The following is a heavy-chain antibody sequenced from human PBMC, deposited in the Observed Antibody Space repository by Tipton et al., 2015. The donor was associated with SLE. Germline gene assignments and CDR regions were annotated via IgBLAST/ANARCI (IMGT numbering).Heavy chain of an antibody. J-gene: IGHJ4*02. CDR2: IHHSGTT. D-gene: IGHD1-14*01. CDR3: ARTNRLPYRVYFDS. V-gene: IGHV4-31*03. CDR1: GGSISNYGYY. Sequence: TLSLTCTVSGGSISNYGYYWNWIRQHPGKGLEWIGYIHHSGTTYYSPSLKSRLTISIDTSKKQFFLNLSSVTAADTAVYYCARTNRLPYRVYFDSWGQGILVTVSS.